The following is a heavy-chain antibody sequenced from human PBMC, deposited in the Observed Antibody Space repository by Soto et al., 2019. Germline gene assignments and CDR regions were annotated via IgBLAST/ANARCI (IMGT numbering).Heavy chain of an antibody. V-gene: IGHV4-59*08. J-gene: IGHJ4*02. CDR3: ATMGTPVTGLYYFDY. D-gene: IGHD4-17*01. CDR2: IYYSGST. CDR1: GGTIRNYC. Sequence: TVSGGTIRNYCCSWIRQPPGKGLEWIGYIYYSGSTNYNPSLKSRVTISVDTSKNQFSLDLSSVTAADTAVYYCATMGTPVTGLYYFDYWGQGTLVTVS.